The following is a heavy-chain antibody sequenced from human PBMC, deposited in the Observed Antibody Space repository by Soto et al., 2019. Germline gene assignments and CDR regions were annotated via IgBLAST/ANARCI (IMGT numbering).Heavy chain of an antibody. Sequence: EVQLVESGGGLIQPGGSLRLSCAVSGFTVSNNYMSWVRQAPGKGLEGVSVIYSGGYTAYGDSVKGRFTISRDNSKNTLYLKMNSRGARDPGVFYWAAGPGGGGYWGQGTLVTVSS. CDR1: GFTVSNNY. CDR2: IYSGGYT. CDR3: AAGPGGGGY. J-gene: IGHJ4*02. D-gene: IGHD3-10*01. V-gene: IGHV3-53*01.